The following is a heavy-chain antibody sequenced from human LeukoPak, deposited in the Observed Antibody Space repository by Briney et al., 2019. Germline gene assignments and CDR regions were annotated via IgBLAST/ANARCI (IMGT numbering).Heavy chain of an antibody. Sequence: GGSLRLSCAVSGFTFSNYAMSWVRQAPGKGLEWVSVIGGSGGSTLYADSVKGRFTISRDNSKNALYLQMNSLRAEDTAVYYCAKELVAGTKAFDIWGQGTMVTVSS. J-gene: IGHJ3*02. CDR2: IGGSGGST. V-gene: IGHV3-23*01. D-gene: IGHD6-19*01. CDR1: GFTFSNYA. CDR3: AKELVAGTKAFDI.